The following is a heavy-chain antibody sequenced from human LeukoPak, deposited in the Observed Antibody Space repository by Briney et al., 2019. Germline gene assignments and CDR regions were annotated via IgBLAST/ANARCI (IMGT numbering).Heavy chain of an antibody. V-gene: IGHV3-7*01. CDR3: AKGGGSYFRRVTYYYYYMDV. CDR1: RFTFSSYW. CDR2: IKQDGSEK. J-gene: IGHJ6*03. Sequence: PGGSLRLSCAASRFTFSSYWMSWVRQAPGKGLEWVANIKQDGSEKYYVDSVKGRFTISRDNAKNSVYLQMNSLRAEDTAVYYCAKGGGSYFRRVTYYYYYMDVWGKGTTVTVSS. D-gene: IGHD1-26*01.